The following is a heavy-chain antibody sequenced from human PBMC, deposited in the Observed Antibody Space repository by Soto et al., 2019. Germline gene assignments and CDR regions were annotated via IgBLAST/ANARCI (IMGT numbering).Heavy chain of an antibody. CDR2: ISYDGNNK. CDR1: GFSLSNNG. D-gene: IGHD3-22*01. CDR3: AKGGSGNYLTYYYYYGMDV. V-gene: IGHV3-30*18. Sequence: GGLRLSCAASGFSLSNNGMHWVRQAPGKGLEWVAVISYDGNNKYYADSVKGRFTISRDNSKNTVYLEMNNLRAEDTAMYYCAKGGSGNYLTYYYYYGMDVWGQGTTVTVSS. J-gene: IGHJ6*02.